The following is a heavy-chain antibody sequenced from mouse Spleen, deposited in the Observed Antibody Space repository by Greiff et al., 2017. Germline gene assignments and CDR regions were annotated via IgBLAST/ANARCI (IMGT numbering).Heavy chain of an antibody. Sequence: EVQLQESGPGMVKPSQSLSLTCTVTGYSITSDYDWHWIRHFPGNKLEWMGYISYSGSTNYNPSLKSRISITHDTSKNHFFLKLNSVTTEDTASYYCARGTVVGYFDVWGTGTTVTVSS. CDR2: ISYSGST. V-gene: IGHV3-1*01. D-gene: IGHD1-1*01. CDR1: GYSITSDYD. J-gene: IGHJ1*03. CDR3: ARGTVVGYFDV.